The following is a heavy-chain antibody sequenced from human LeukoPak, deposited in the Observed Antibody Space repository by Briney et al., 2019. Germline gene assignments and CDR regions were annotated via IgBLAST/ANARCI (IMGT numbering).Heavy chain of an antibody. CDR2: INHSGST. CDR3: ARRLRFLEWLLLRAAGSFDY. V-gene: IGHV4-34*01. CDR1: GGSFSGYY. Sequence: PSETLSLTCAVYGGSFSGYYWSWIRQPPGKGLEWIGEINHSGSTNYNPSLKSRVTISVDTSKNQFSLKLSSVTAADTAAYYCARRLRFLEWLLLRAAGSFDYWGQGTLVTVSS. D-gene: IGHD3-3*01. J-gene: IGHJ4*02.